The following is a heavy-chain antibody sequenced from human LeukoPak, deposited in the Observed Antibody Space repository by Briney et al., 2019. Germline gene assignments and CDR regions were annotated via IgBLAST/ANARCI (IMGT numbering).Heavy chain of an antibody. CDR1: GFTFSSYS. CDR2: ISSSSSTI. CDR3: ARDRGGYFDP. V-gene: IGHV3-48*01. J-gene: IGHJ5*02. D-gene: IGHD5-24*01. Sequence: GGSLRLSCAASGFTFSSYSMNWVRQAPGQGLEWVSYISSSSSTIYYADSVKGRFTISRDNAKNSLYLQMNSLRAEDTAVYYCARDRGGYFDPWGQGTLVTVSS.